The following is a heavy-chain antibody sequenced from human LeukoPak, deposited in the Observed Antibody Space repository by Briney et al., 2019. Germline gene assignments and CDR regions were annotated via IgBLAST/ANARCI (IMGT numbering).Heavy chain of an antibody. V-gene: IGHV3-7*01. D-gene: IGHD5-12*01. Sequence: PGGSLGLSCAASGLTFSTYWMTWVRQAPGKGLEWVANINHDGSERYYVDSVRGRFTISRDNAKNSLYLQMNSLRAADTAVYYCARDRRSGYDFYYFDYWGQGTLVTVSS. CDR3: ARDRRSGYDFYYFDY. J-gene: IGHJ4*02. CDR1: GLTFSTYW. CDR2: INHDGSER.